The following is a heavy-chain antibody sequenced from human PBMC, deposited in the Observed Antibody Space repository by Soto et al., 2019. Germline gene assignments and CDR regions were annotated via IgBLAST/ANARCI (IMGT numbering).Heavy chain of an antibody. D-gene: IGHD2-2*01. J-gene: IGHJ4*02. Sequence: ASVKVSCKASGYTFTSYGISWVRQAPGQGLEWMGWISAYNGNTNYAQKLQGRVTMTTDTSTSTAYMELRSLRSDDTAVYYCARDYCSSTSCFFDYWGQGTLVTAPQ. CDR1: GYTFTSYG. CDR2: ISAYNGNT. CDR3: ARDYCSSTSCFFDY. V-gene: IGHV1-18*04.